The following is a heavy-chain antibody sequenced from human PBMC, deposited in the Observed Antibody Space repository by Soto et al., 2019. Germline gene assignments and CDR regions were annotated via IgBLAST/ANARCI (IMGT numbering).Heavy chain of an antibody. D-gene: IGHD3-9*01. J-gene: IGHJ4*02. CDR3: AKETNAYEINF. CDR1: GFIFSGYP. Sequence: QVQLVESGGGVVQPGRSLRPSCPASGFIFSGYPMHWVRQAPGKGLEWVAVISYDGNTQYYADSVKGRFTVSRDNSNNMLYVQMNNLRDEDTAMYYCAKETNAYEINFWGQGTLVTVSS. V-gene: IGHV3-30-3*01. CDR2: ISYDGNTQ.